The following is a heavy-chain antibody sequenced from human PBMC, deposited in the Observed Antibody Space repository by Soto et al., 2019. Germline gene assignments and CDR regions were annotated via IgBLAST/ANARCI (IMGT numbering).Heavy chain of an antibody. Sequence: SQTLSLTCAISGDSVSSNSGAWNWIRQSPSRGLEWLGRTYYRSKWFNDYAESVKRRITINTDTSKNQFSLQLISVTPEDTAVYYCARSRPYTSGWYAIDIWGQGTMVTVSS. CDR2: TYYRSKWFN. J-gene: IGHJ3*02. CDR3: ARSRPYTSGWYAIDI. D-gene: IGHD6-19*01. CDR1: GDSVSSNSGA. V-gene: IGHV6-1*01.